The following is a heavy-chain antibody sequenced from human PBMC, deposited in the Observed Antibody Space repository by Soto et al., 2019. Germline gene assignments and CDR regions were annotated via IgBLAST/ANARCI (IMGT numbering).Heavy chain of an antibody. D-gene: IGHD3-3*01. J-gene: IGHJ5*02. Sequence: QVQLQESGPGLVKPSETLSLTCTVSGGSISSYYWSWIRQPPGKGLEWIGYIYYSGSPNYNPSLKRRVTIXXDXSXXQCSLKLSSVTAADTAVYYCARGYDCWSGYPWFDPWGQGTLVTVSS. CDR3: ARGYDCWSGYPWFDP. CDR1: GGSISSYY. CDR2: IYYSGSP. V-gene: IGHV4-59*01.